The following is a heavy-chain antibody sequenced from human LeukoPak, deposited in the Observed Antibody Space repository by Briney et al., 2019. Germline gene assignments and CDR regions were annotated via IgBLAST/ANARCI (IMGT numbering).Heavy chain of an antibody. Sequence: PGGSLRLSCAASGFSLSGNHMSWVRQAPGKGLEWVSIIYRGGSTYYADSVKGRFTISRDTSKNTLYLQMNSLRAEDTAVYYCARDLAHWGQGTLVTVSS. CDR3: ARDLAH. V-gene: IGHV3-53*01. CDR1: GFSLSGNH. J-gene: IGHJ4*02. CDR2: IYRGGST.